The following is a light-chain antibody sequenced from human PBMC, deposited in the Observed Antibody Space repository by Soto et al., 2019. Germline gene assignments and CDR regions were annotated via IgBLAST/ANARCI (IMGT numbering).Light chain of an antibody. J-gene: IGKJ1*01. Sequence: EIVMTQSPATLSVSPGERATLSCRASQSVSSNLAWYQQKPGQAPRLLISGASTRATGIPARFSGSGSGTEFTLTISSLRSEDFAGYYCQQYNNWPPWTFGQGTKVEIK. CDR2: GAS. V-gene: IGKV3-15*01. CDR3: QQYNNWPPWT. CDR1: QSVSSN.